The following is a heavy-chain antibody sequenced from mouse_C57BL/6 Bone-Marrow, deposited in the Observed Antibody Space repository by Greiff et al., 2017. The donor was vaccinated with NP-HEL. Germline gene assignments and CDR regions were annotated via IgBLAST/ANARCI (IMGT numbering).Heavy chain of an antibody. V-gene: IGHV1-59*01. CDR3: LFYRGFDY. Sequence: VQLQQPGAELVRPGTSVKLSCKASGYTFTSYWMHWVKQRPGQGLEWIGVIDPSDSYTNYNQKFKGKATLTVDTSSSTAYMQLSSLTSEDSAVYYCLFYRGFDYWGQGTTLTVSS. J-gene: IGHJ2*01. D-gene: IGHD2-1*01. CDR1: GYTFTSYW. CDR2: IDPSDSYT.